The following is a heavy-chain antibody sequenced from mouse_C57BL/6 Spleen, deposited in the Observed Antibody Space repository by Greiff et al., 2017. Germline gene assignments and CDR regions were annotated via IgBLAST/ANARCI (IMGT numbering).Heavy chain of an antibody. V-gene: IGHV1-26*01. J-gene: IGHJ2*01. D-gene: IGHD1-1*01. CDR1: GYTFTDYY. CDR3: ARDGSSRYYFGY. Sequence: VQLQQSGPELVKPGASVKISCKASGYTFTDYYMNWVKQSHGKSLEWIGDINPNNGGTSYNQKFKGKATLTVDKSSSTAYMELRSLTSEDSAVYYCARDGSSRYYFGYWGQGTTLTVSS. CDR2: INPNNGGT.